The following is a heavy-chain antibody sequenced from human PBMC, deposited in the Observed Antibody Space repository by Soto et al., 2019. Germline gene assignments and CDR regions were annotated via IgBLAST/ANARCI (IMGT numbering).Heavy chain of an antibody. V-gene: IGHV1-69*02. D-gene: IGHD3-22*01. CDR3: ASDSGGYYYYMDV. CDR1: GGTFSSYT. J-gene: IGHJ6*03. CDR2: IIPILGIA. Sequence: SVKVSCKASGGTFSSYTISWVRQAPGQGLEWMGRIIPILGIANYAQKFQGRVTITADKSTSTAYMELSSPRSEDTAVYYCASDSGGYYYYMDVWGKGTTVTVSS.